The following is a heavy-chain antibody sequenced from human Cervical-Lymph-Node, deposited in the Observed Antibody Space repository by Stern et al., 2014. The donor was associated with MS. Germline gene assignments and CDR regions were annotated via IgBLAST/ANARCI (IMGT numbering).Heavy chain of an antibody. CDR2: IYPGDPDN. V-gene: IGHV5-51*01. CDR1: GYSFTSYW. Sequence: EVQLEESGAEVKKPGESLKISCKGSGYSFTSYWIGWVRQMPGKGLEWLGIIYPGDPDNRYSPSLQGQAPNSPAQPITTPSPPRSNLKASDTAMYYCARHASAFDIWGQGTMVTVSS. CDR3: ARHASAFDI. J-gene: IGHJ3*02.